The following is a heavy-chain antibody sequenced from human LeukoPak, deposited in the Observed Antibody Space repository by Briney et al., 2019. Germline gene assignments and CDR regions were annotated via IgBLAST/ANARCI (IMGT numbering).Heavy chain of an antibody. V-gene: IGHV4-59*01. CDR3: ARESSGSYYSYYYSGMDV. CDR2: IYYSGST. Sequence: KPSETLSLTCTVSGDSISSYYWSWIRQPPGKGLEWIGYIYYSGSTKYNPSLKSRVTISLDTSKNQFSLKLSSVAAADTAVYYCARESSGSYYSYYYSGMDVWGQGTTVTVSS. CDR1: GDSISSYY. D-gene: IGHD1-26*01. J-gene: IGHJ6*02.